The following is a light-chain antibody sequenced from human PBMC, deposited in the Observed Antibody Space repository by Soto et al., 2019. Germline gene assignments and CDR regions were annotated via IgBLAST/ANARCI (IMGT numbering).Light chain of an antibody. CDR1: NIGSKS. J-gene: IGLJ2*01. Sequence: SYELTQPPSVSVAPGQTARITCGGTNIGSKSVHWYQQKPGQAPVLVVYDDSDRPSGIPERFSGSNSGNTATLTISRVEAGDEADYYCQVWDSSSDPRGVFGGGTKVTVL. CDR2: DDS. V-gene: IGLV3-21*02. CDR3: QVWDSSSDPRGV.